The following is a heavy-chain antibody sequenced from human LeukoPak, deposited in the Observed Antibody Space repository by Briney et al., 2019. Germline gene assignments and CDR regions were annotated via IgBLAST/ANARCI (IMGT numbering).Heavy chain of an antibody. D-gene: IGHD3-22*01. Sequence: PGGSLRLSCAASGFTFSSYWMSWVRQAPGKGLEWVANIKQDGSEKYYVDSVKGRFTISRDNAKNSLYLQMNSLRAEDTAVYYCARDRGWDSSGSLWFGPWGQGTLVTVSS. CDR2: IKQDGSEK. J-gene: IGHJ5*02. CDR1: GFTFSSYW. CDR3: ARDRGWDSSGSLWFGP. V-gene: IGHV3-7*01.